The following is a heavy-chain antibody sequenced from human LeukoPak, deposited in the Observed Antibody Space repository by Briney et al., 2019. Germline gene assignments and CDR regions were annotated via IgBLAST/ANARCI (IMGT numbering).Heavy chain of an antibody. D-gene: IGHD2-15*01. CDR2: IIAIFGSA. Sequence: ASVKVSCKVSGGTFSNYPISWVRQAPGQGLEWMGGIIAIFGSANYAQKFQGRVTIPADESTSTAYMELSSLRSEDTAIYYCARSFCSGGSCQSGPYYYYHMDVWGEGTTVIVSS. CDR3: ARSFCSGGSCQSGPYYYYHMDV. CDR1: GGTFSNYP. J-gene: IGHJ6*03. V-gene: IGHV1-69*13.